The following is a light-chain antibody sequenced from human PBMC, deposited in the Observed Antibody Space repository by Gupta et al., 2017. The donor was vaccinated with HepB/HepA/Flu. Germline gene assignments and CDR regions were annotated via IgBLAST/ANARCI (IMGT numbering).Light chain of an antibody. J-gene: IGLJ3*02. CDR3: QSFDSSLPGSV. CDR1: NSNIGAGHD. CDR2: GNT. Sequence: SGLTHRPPVSGPPGPRVTISCTGNNSNIGAGHDVHWYQQLPRQAPKFIIFGNTNRPSGVPDRLSGSMSGASASLAITRLRAEDEADYYWQSFDSSLPGSVFGGGTTLTVL. V-gene: IGLV1-40*01.